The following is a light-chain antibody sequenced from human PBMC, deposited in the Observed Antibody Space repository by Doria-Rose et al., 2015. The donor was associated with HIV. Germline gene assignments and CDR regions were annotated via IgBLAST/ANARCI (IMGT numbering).Light chain of an antibody. CDR3: QQYYDTPS. CDR2: WAS. V-gene: IGKV4-1*01. Sequence: TQSPESLGMPLGERATLNCKSNQSLLYTSKNYLAWYQQKPGQPPKLLIYWASTRQSGVPARFSGSGSGTGFTLTISSLEAEDVAVYYCQQYYDTPSFGPGTTVDIK. J-gene: IGKJ3*01. CDR1: QSLLYTSKNY.